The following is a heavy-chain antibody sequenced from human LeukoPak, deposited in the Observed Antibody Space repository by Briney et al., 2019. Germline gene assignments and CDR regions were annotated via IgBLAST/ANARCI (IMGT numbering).Heavy chain of an antibody. J-gene: IGHJ4*02. V-gene: IGHV3-21*01. CDR2: ISSSSSYI. CDR3: AREGYSSSWYS. D-gene: IGHD6-13*01. Sequence: SGGSLRLSCAASGFTFSSYSMNWVRQAPGEGLEWVSSISSSSSYIYYADSVKGRFTISRDNAKNSLYLQMNSLRAEDTAVYYCAREGYSSSWYSWGQGTLVTVSS. CDR1: GFTFSSYS.